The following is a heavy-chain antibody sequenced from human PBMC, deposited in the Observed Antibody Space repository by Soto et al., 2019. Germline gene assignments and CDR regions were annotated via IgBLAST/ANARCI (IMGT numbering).Heavy chain of an antibody. CDR3: ATLPHYGDPKAGF. V-gene: IGHV4-39*01. J-gene: IGHJ4*02. CDR1: GGSISSSNNY. D-gene: IGHD4-17*01. Sequence: QLQLQESGPGLVKPSETLSLTCTVSGGSISSSNNYWGWIRQPPGKGLEWIGRIHYSGSTYYNSPLKSRVTISVDTSRNQFSLTLPSVTAADTAVYYCATLPHYGDPKAGFWGQGTLVTVSS. CDR2: IHYSGST.